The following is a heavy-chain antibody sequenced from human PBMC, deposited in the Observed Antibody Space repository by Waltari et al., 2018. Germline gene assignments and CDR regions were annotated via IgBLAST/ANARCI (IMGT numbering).Heavy chain of an antibody. Sequence: LVQSGAEVMEPGASVQVSCKASRDAVTEHYIHWVRQAPGQGLEWLGWVNPNGGGTKYAQRFAGMIILTWDTSISTAYMAFSGLTSADTAVYFCAREYCGGDCRLFDYWGQGTLVTVSS. CDR2: VNPNGGGT. V-gene: IGHV1-2*02. D-gene: IGHD2-21*02. J-gene: IGHJ4*02. CDR1: RDAVTEHY. CDR3: AREYCGGDCRLFDY.